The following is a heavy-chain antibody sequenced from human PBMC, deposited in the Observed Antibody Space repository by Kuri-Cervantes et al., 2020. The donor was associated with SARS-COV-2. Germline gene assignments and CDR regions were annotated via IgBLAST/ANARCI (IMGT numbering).Heavy chain of an antibody. Sequence: GESLKISCAASGFTFSTYWMNWVRQAPGKGLMWVSRIDYDGNRPGYADSVKGRFTISRDNAKNTLYMQMNSLRAEDTAVYYCARDKGIIGYCTNDVCGPLFDYWGQGTLVTVSS. D-gene: IGHD2-8*01. J-gene: IGHJ4*02. CDR3: ARDKGIIGYCTNDVCGPLFDY. CDR1: GFTFSTYW. CDR2: IDYDGNRP. V-gene: IGHV3-74*01.